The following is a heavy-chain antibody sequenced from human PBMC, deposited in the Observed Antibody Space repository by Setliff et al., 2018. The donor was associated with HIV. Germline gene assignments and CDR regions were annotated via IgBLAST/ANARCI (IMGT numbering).Heavy chain of an antibody. V-gene: IGHV4-39*01. J-gene: IGHJ5*02. Sequence: SETLSLTCSLSGVSINRTDHYWGWIRQSPGKRLEWIGSVSQSGSTYYNPSLKSRITISVDRSKNLFPLKLISVTAADQGVYYCARVPVAGANWFDPWGRGTLVTVSS. D-gene: IGHD2-21*01. CDR1: GVSINRTDHY. CDR2: VSQSGST. CDR3: ARVPVAGANWFDP.